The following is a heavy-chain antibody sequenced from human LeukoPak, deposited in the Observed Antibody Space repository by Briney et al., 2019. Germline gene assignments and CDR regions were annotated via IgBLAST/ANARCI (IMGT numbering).Heavy chain of an antibody. Sequence: SETLSLTCTVSGSSISSYYWSWIRQPPGKGLEWIGYIYYSGSTNYNPSLKSRVTISVDTSKNQFSLKLSSVTAADTAVYYCTRGGTNYYYYGMDVWGQGTTVTVSS. CDR3: TRGGTNYYYYGMDV. D-gene: IGHD2-15*01. V-gene: IGHV4-59*01. CDR1: GSSISSYY. J-gene: IGHJ6*02. CDR2: IYYSGST.